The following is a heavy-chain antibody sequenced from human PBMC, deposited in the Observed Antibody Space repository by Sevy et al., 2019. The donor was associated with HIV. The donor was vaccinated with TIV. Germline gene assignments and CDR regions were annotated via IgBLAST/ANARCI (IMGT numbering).Heavy chain of an antibody. CDR2: IYSSGST. J-gene: IGHJ4*02. CDR1: GLTVDSNY. CDR3: ARGGLDSNWFRSFDY. D-gene: IGHD6-13*01. Sequence: GGSLRLSCAVSGLTVDSNYMSWVRQAPGKGLEWVSIIYSSGSTYYADSVKGRFTISTDNSKNTLDLQMNSLRAEDTAVYYCARGGLDSNWFRSFDYWGQGTLVTVSS. V-gene: IGHV3-53*01.